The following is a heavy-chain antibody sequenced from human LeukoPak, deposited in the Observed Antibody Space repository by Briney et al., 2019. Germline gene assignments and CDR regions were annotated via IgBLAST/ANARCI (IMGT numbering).Heavy chain of an antibody. V-gene: IGHV3-23*01. J-gene: IGHJ4*02. CDR2: FSGSGGRT. CDR3: AKDRVSQKGGWYWDYYFDY. Sequence: GGSLRLSCAASGFTFSSYAMSWVGQARGKGREWVSAFSGSGGRTYYAASVKARVTISRDNSKNTLYLQMNRLRAEDTAVYYCAKDRVSQKGGWYWDYYFDYWGQGTLVTVSS. D-gene: IGHD6-19*01. CDR1: GFTFSSYA.